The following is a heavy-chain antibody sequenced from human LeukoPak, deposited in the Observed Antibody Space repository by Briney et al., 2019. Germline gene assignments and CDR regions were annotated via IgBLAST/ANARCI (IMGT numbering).Heavy chain of an antibody. CDR1: GFTFSDYY. Sequence: GGSLRLSCAASGFTFSDYYMTWIRQAPGKGLEWVSYISNSGGTIYYTDSVKGRFTISRDNAKNSLYLQMNSLRAEDTAVYYCARRYGNSFDYWGQGTLVTVSS. J-gene: IGHJ4*02. D-gene: IGHD4-17*01. V-gene: IGHV3-11*01. CDR3: ARRYGNSFDY. CDR2: ISNSGGTI.